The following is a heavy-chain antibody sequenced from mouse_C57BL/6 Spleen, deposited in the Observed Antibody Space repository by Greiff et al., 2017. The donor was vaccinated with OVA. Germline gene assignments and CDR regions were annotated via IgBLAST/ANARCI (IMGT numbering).Heavy chain of an antibody. V-gene: IGHV1-55*01. CDR1: GYIFTSYW. CDR2: IYSGRGSI. D-gene: IGHD1-1*01. J-gene: IGHJ4*01. Sequence: VQLQQPGAELVKPGASVKMFCKASGYIFTSYWITWVKQRPGQGLEWIGDIYSGRGSINYNEKFKSKATLTVDTSSSTAYMQLSSLTSEDSAVYYCARYYGVAARAKDYWGQGTSVTVSS. CDR3: ARYYGVAARAKDY.